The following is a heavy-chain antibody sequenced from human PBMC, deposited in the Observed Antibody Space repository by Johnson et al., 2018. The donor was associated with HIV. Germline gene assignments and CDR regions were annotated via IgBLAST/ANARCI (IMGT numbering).Heavy chain of an antibody. Sequence: VQVVESGGGLVKPGGSLRLSCAASGFTFSNAWMSWVRQAPGKGLEWVALISYDGSNKYYADSVKGRFSISRDNSTNTVYLQMNGLRIEDTAVYYCAKPSAAAGTFAVDIWGQGTMVTVSS. CDR2: ISYDGSNK. CDR1: GFTFSNAW. CDR3: AKPSAAAGTFAVDI. V-gene: IGHV3-30*18. D-gene: IGHD6-13*01. J-gene: IGHJ3*02.